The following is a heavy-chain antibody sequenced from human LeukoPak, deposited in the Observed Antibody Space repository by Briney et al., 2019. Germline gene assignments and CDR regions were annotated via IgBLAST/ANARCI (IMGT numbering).Heavy chain of an antibody. CDR2: IYYSGST. D-gene: IGHD6-13*01. CDR3: ARGRLSRYRVSTNWFDP. CDR1: GGSISSSSYY. V-gene: IGHV4-39*07. J-gene: IGHJ5*02. Sequence: PSETLSLTCTVSGGSISSSSYYWGWIRQPPGKGLEWIGSIYYSGSTYYNPSLKSRVTISVDTSKNQFSLKLSSVTAADTAVYYCARGRLSRYRVSTNWFDPWGQGTLVTVSS.